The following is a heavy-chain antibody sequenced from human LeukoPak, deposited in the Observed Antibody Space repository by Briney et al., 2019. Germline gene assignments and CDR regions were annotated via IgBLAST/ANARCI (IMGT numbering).Heavy chain of an antibody. J-gene: IGHJ4*02. CDR1: GFTVSSNY. V-gene: IGHV3-23*01. CDR2: ISGSGGST. CDR3: QRYSSGWLDY. D-gene: IGHD6-19*01. Sequence: PGGSLRLSCAASGFTVSSNYMSWVRQAPGKGLEWVSAISGSGGSTYYADSVKGRFTISRDNSKNTLYLQMNSLRAEDTAVYYCQRYSSGWLDYWGQGTLVTVSS.